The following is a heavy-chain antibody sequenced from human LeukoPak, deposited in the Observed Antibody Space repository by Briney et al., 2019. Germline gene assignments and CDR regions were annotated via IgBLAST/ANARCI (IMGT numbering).Heavy chain of an antibody. V-gene: IGHV3-48*04. CDR2: ISSSSSTI. J-gene: IGHJ3*02. D-gene: IGHD3-3*01. CDR3: AKDTGSPADAITMEDNAFDI. CDR1: GFTFSSYS. Sequence: GGSLRLSCAASGFTFSSYSMNWVRQAPGKGLEWVSYISSSSSTIYYADSVKGRFTISRDNAKNSLYLQMNSLRAEDTAVYYCAKDTGSPADAITMEDNAFDIWGQGTMVTVSS.